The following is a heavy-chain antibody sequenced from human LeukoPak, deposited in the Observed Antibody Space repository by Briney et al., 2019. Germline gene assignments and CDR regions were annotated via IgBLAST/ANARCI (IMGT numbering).Heavy chain of an antibody. J-gene: IGHJ4*02. CDR2: ISGSGGST. Sequence: GGSLRLSCAASGFTFSSYSMNWVRQAPGKGLEWVSAISGSGGSTYYADSVKGRFTISRDNSKNTLYLQMNSLRAEDTAVYYCASSRKQWLDFDYWGQGTLVTVSS. CDR3: ASSRKQWLDFDY. CDR1: GFTFSSYS. D-gene: IGHD6-19*01. V-gene: IGHV3-23*01.